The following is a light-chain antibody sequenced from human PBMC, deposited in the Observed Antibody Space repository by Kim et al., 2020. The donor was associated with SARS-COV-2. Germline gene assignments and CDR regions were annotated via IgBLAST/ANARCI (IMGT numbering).Light chain of an antibody. V-gene: IGKV1-17*01. CDR1: QGISNA. CDR3: LQLNSYPWT. Sequence: DIQLTQSPSFLSASVGDRVTITCRARQGISNALAWYQQKPGKAPKLLIYGASSLQSGVPSRFSGSGSGTEFTLTISSLQPEDFATYYCLQLNSYPWTFGQGTKLEI. J-gene: IGKJ2*02. CDR2: GAS.